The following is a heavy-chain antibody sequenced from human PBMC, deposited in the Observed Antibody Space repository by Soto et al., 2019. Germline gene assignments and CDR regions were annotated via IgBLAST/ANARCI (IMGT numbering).Heavy chain of an antibody. D-gene: IGHD1-26*01. J-gene: IGHJ4*02. CDR3: EKDEGHNLGLVHY. CDR2: ISYDASIE. V-gene: IGHV3-30*02. Sequence: PGGSPRLACAASGFSFDNYGMHWVRQTPGKGLEWVEVISYDASIEAYSDSVKGRFTISRDNSKNALYLQLNSLRPEDTAVYYCEKDEGHNLGLVHYWGQGTLVTVSS. CDR1: GFSFDNYG.